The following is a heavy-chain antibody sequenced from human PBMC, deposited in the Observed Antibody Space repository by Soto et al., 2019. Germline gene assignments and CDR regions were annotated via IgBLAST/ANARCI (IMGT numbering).Heavy chain of an antibody. CDR3: ARDFRLYQLPSHLS. J-gene: IGHJ4*02. V-gene: IGHV3-33*01. CDR1: GFTFSSYG. D-gene: IGHD2-2*01. CDR2: IWYDGSNK. Sequence: QVQLVESGGGVVQPGRSLRLSCAASGFTFSSYGMHWVRQAPGKGLEWVAVIWYDGSNKYYADSVKGRFTISRDNSKNQLYLQMNSRRAEDTAVYYCARDFRLYQLPSHLSWGQGTLVTVSS.